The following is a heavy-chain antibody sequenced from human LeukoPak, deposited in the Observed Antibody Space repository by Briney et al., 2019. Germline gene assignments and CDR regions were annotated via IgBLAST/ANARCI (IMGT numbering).Heavy chain of an antibody. CDR2: VYHTGKT. CDR3: ARLHVYYYGWFDP. CDR1: SDPITSSSYY. Sequence: SETLSLTCTVSSDPITSSSYYWGWIRQPPETGLEWIGSVYHTGKTYYNPSLKNRVTISVETSKNHFSLSLRSVTASDTAIYFCARLHVYYYGWFDPWGQGTLVTVSS. J-gene: IGHJ5*02. D-gene: IGHD2-8*01. V-gene: IGHV4-39*01.